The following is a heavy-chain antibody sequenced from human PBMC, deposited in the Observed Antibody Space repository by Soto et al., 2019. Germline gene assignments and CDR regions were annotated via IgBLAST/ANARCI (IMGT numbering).Heavy chain of an antibody. D-gene: IGHD3-22*01. J-gene: IGHJ4*02. CDR1: GFIFSNSA. Sequence: VGSLRLSCAGSGFIFSNSAFHWVRQAPGKGLEWVALISYDGNNKYYADSVKGRFTISRDNSKNTLYLQMHSLRADNTAVYYCAREVASYDRSGFFDYWGQGALVTVSS. CDR3: AREVASYDRSGFFDY. CDR2: ISYDGNNK. V-gene: IGHV3-30-3*01.